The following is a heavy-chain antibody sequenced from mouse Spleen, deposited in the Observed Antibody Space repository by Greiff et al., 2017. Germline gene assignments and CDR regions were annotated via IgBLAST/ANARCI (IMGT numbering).Heavy chain of an antibody. CDR2: IDPNSGGT. Sequence: QVQLQQSGAELVKPGASVKLSCKASGFTFTSYWMHWVKQRPGQGLEWIGRIDPNSGGTKYNEKFKSKATLTVDKPSSTAYMQLSSLTSEESADYYCTRGGDGNYYDYAFDYWGQGTPLTVSS. D-gene: IGHD1-1*01. CDR3: TRGGDGNYYDYAFDY. J-gene: IGHJ2*01. V-gene: IGHV1-62-3*01. CDR1: GFTFTSYW.